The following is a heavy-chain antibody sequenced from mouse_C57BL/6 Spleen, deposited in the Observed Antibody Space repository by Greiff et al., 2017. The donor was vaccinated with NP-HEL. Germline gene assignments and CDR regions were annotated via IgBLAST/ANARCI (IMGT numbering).Heavy chain of an antibody. V-gene: IGHV1-22*01. CDR2: INPNNGGT. Sequence: EVQLQQSGPELVKPGASVKMSCKASGYTFTDYNMHWVKQSHGKSLEWIGYINPNNGGTSYNQKFKGKATLTVNKSSSTAYMALRSLTSEDSSVYYCERGTTGGATPYARDYGGQGTAVTVSS. J-gene: IGHJ4*01. CDR1: GYTFTDYN. CDR3: ERGTTGGATPYARDY. D-gene: IGHD1-1*01.